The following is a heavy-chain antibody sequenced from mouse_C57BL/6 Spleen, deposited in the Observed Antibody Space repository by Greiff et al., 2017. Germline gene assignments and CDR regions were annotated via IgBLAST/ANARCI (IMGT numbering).Heavy chain of an antibody. V-gene: IGHV5-17*01. CDR1: GFTFSDYG. CDR2: ISSGSSTI. CDR3: VRHSYWYFDV. J-gene: IGHJ1*03. Sequence: EVHLVESGGGLVKPGGSLKLSCAASGFTFSDYGMHWVRQAPEKGLEWVAYISSGSSTIYYADTVKGRFTVSRDNAKNTLFLQMTSLRSEDTAMYYCVRHSYWYFDVWGTGTTVTVSS. D-gene: IGHD3-1*01.